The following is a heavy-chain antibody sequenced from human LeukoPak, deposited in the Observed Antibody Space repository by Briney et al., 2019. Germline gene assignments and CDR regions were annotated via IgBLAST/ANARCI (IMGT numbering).Heavy chain of an antibody. CDR1: GYTFTIYG. D-gene: IGHD1-1*01. CDR3: ARHSSYNWSGGMDV. CDR2: ISAYNGNT. Sequence: ASEKVSCKASGYTFTIYGISWVRQGPGQGLEWMGWISAYNGNTNYAQKLQGRVTMTTDTSTSTAYMELRSLRSDDTAVYYCARHSSYNWSGGMDVWGQGTTVTVSS. J-gene: IGHJ6*02. V-gene: IGHV1-18*01.